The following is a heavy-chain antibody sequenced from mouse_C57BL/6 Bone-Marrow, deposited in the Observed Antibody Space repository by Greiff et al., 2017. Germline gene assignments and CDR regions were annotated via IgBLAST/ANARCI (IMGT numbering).Heavy chain of an antibody. J-gene: IGHJ1*03. CDR1: GFHIKNTY. CDR3: ARGDHWYFDV. CDR2: IDPANGNT. Sequence: EVQLQQSVAELVRPGASVKLSCTASGFHIKNTYMHWVKQRPEQGLEWIGRIDPANGNTKYAPKFQGKATITADTSANTADLQLSSLTSEDTAIYYCARGDHWYFDVWGTGTTVTVSS. V-gene: IGHV14-3*01.